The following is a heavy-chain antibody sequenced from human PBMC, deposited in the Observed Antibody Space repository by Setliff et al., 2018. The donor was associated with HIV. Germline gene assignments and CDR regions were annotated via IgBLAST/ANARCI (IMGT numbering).Heavy chain of an antibody. CDR1: GFTFCNYA. CDR2: VGAGGSPT. CDR3: AQAQTSVSGSYYQYLQH. J-gene: IGHJ1*01. V-gene: IGHV3-23*01. Sequence: GGSLRLSCAASGFTFCNYAMGWVRQGPGKGLEWVSTVGAGGSPTHYAESVGGRFTISKDNSKSTLSLQMNSLGEEDTAVYYCAQAQTSVSGSYYQYLQHWGQGTLVTVSS. D-gene: IGHD3-10*01.